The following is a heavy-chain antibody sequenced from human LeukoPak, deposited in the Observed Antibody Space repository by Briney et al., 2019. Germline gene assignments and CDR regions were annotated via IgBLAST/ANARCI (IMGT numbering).Heavy chain of an antibody. D-gene: IGHD4-17*01. V-gene: IGHV4-4*09. CDR1: GGSISSYY. Sequence: PSETLSLTCTVSGGSISSYYWSWIRQPPGKGLEWIGYIYTSGSTNYNPSLKSRVTISVDTSKNQFSLKLSSVTAADTAVYYCARHGDYNWFDPWGQGTLVTVSS. CDR2: IYTSGST. CDR3: ARHGDYNWFDP. J-gene: IGHJ5*02.